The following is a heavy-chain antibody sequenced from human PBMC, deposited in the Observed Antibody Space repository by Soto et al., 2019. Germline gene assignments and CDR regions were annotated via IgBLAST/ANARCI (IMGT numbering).Heavy chain of an antibody. CDR2: IYWDDDK. V-gene: IGHV2-5*02. D-gene: IGHD5-18*01. Sequence: QITLKESGPTLVKPTQTLTLTCTFSGFSLSTSGVGVGWIRQPPGKALEWLALIYWDDDKRYSPSLASRITITKDPSKNQVVLTMTNMDPVDTATYYGARIGDKVMFTWGQGNLVTVSS. J-gene: IGHJ5*02. CDR3: ARIGDKVMFT. CDR1: GFSLSTSGVG.